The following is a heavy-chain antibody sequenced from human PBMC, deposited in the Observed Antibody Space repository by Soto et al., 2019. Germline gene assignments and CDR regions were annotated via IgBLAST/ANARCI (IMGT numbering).Heavy chain of an antibody. CDR3: AKGLAYCGGDCYSHFEL. V-gene: IGHV3-30*18. CDR2: ISYDGSNK. J-gene: IGHJ2*01. CDR1: GFTFSSYG. D-gene: IGHD2-21*02. Sequence: QVQLVESGGGVVQPGRSLRLSCAASGFTFSSYGMHWVRQAPGKGLEWVAVISYDGSNKYYADSVKGRFTISRDNSKNTLYLQMNSLRAEDTAVYYCAKGLAYCGGDCYSHFELWGRGTLVTVSS.